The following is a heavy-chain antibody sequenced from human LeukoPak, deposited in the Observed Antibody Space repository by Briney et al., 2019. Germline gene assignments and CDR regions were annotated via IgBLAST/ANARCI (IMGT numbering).Heavy chain of an antibody. CDR3: AKDPIFSGSYGVFDS. Sequence: GGSLRLSCAASGFTFNSYGMHWVRQAPGKGLEWVALISYDGSKKYYADSVKGRLTISRDNSKNTLYLQMNSLRAGDTAVYYCAKDPIFSGSYGVFDSWGQGTLVTVSS. CDR2: ISYDGSKK. V-gene: IGHV3-30-3*01. J-gene: IGHJ4*02. D-gene: IGHD1-26*01. CDR1: GFTFNSYG.